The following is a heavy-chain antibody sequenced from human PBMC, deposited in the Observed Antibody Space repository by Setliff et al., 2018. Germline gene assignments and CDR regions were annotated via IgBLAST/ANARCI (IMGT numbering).Heavy chain of an antibody. D-gene: IGHD6-6*01. V-gene: IGHV1-69*05. CDR2: IISMFGTA. Sequence: ASVKVSCKASGGTFSSYALSWVRQAPGQGLEWMGGIISMFGTANYAQKFQGRVTITRDESMTTAYMEVSSLRSEDTAMYYCARGGIAARPGSWVYFDYWGQGTLVTV. CDR1: GGTFSSYA. CDR3: ARGGIAARPGSWVYFDY. J-gene: IGHJ4*02.